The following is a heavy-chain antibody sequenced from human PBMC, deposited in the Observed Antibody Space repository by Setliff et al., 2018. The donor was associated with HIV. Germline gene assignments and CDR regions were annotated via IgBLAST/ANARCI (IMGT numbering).Heavy chain of an antibody. Sequence: SETLSLTCTVSGGSITTTNYYWGWVRQSPGKGLEWIGVIYYRGSAYYNLSLQSRVTLSVDTSKNSFSLHLTSVTAADTAVYFCARARGPPLPVLDFWGPGTLVTVAS. CDR3: ARARGPPLPVLDF. CDR2: IYYRGSA. CDR1: GGSITTTNYY. D-gene: IGHD3-10*01. V-gene: IGHV4-39*07. J-gene: IGHJ4*02.